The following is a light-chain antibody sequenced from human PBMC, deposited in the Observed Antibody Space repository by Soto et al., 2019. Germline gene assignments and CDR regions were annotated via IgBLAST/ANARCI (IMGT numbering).Light chain of an antibody. V-gene: IGKV3-20*01. CDR2: GTS. CDR1: QGVDTNY. J-gene: IGKJ1*01. Sequence: IVLTKSQDTLSLSPGERGTLSCRASQGVDTNYLVWYQQKPGQAPRLLIFGTSSRATGIPDRFSGSGSGTHFTLTINRLEPEDVAVYYCPQFQNSPWTFCQG. CDR3: PQFQNSPWT.